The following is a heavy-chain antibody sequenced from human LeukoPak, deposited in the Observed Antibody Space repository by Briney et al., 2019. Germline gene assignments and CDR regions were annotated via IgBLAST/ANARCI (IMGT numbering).Heavy chain of an antibody. CDR1: GGSISSYY. D-gene: IGHD3-22*01. CDR2: IYYSGST. V-gene: IGHV4-59*01. CDR3: ARSMIGPFDY. Sequence: PSETLSLTCTVSGGSISSYYWSWIRQPPGKGLEWIGYIYYSGSTNYNPPLKSRVTISVDTSKNQFSLKLGSVTAADTAVYYCARSMIGPFDYWGQGTLVTVSS. J-gene: IGHJ4*02.